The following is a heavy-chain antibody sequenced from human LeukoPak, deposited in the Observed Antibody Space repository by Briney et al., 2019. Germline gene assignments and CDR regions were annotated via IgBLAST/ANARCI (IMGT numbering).Heavy chain of an antibody. J-gene: IGHJ6*02. Sequence: GGSLRLSCAASGFTFSSYSMNWVRQAPGKGLEWVSYISSSSSTIYYADSVKGRLTISRDNAKKSLSLQMNSLRDEDTAVYYCARAQDMDVWGQGTTVTVSS. V-gene: IGHV3-48*02. CDR3: ARAQDMDV. CDR1: GFTFSSYS. CDR2: ISSSSSTI.